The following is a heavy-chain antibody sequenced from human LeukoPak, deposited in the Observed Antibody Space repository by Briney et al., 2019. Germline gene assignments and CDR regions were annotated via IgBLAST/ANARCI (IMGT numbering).Heavy chain of an antibody. CDR1: GFIFNNFA. CDR2: IGDNGGDT. CDR3: GRDWKLDY. D-gene: IGHD1-1*01. V-gene: IGHV3-23*01. J-gene: IGHJ4*02. Sequence: GGSLRLSGAASGFIFNNFAMSWVRQAPGKGLEWVSAIGDNGGDTKYAASVKGRFTIYRDNSRNTLYLQMNSLRVEDTAIYYCGRDWKLDYWGQGTLVTVSS.